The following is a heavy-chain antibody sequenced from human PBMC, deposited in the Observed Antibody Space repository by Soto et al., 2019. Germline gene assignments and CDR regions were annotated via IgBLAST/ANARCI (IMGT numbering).Heavy chain of an antibody. J-gene: IGHJ6*02. V-gene: IGHV4-59*01. CDR3: ARDNIGRGYSYGKGGYYYYGMDV. CDR2: IYYSGST. D-gene: IGHD5-18*01. Sequence: SETLSLTCTVSGGSISSYYWSWIRQPPGKGLEWIGYIYYSGSTNYNPSLKSRVTISVDTSKNQFSLKLSSVTAADTAVYYCARDNIGRGYSYGKGGYYYYGMDVWGQGTTVTVSS. CDR1: GGSISSYY.